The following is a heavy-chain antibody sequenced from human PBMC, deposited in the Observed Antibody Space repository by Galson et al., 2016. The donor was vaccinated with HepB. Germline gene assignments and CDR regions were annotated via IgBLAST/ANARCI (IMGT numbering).Heavy chain of an antibody. CDR3: TRDGLGCCGLEP. CDR1: GYTFTSYA. D-gene: IGHD3-16*01. Sequence: SVKVSCKASGYTFTSYAIHWVRQAPGQRLEWMGWITAGNINAEYSHKFQGRFIASRDNARNTLSLRLTGLRAADTAVYYCTRDGLGCCGLEPWGQGTLVTVSS. J-gene: IGHJ5*02. V-gene: IGHV1-3*01. CDR2: ITAGNINA.